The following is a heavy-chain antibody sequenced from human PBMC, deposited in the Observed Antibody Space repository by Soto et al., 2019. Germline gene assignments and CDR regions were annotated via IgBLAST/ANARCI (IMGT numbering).Heavy chain of an antibody. D-gene: IGHD3-22*01. CDR3: VRDYYDTSGYPNTFDM. CDR1: GFTLSRHT. CDR2: IGSRTSDI. V-gene: IGHV3-21*01. J-gene: IGHJ3*02. Sequence: GGSLRLSCAASGFTLSRHTMNWVRQSPGKGLEWVSFIGSRTSDIYYADSVKGRFTISRDNAKNSLYLDLTRLRAEDTAVYFCVRDYYDTSGYPNTFDMWGQGTMVTVSS.